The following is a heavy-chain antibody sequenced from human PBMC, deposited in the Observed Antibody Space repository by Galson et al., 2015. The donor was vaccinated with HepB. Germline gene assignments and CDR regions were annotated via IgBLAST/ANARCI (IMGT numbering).Heavy chain of an antibody. CDR1: GGSISSSSYY. D-gene: IGHD3-16*01. V-gene: IGHV4-39*01. CDR3: ARHSAVYTALDY. CDR2: IYYSGST. Sequence: SETLSLTCTVSGGSISSSSYYWGWIRQPPGKGLEWIGSIYYSGSTYYNPSLKSRVTISVDTSKNQFSLKLSSVTAADTAVYYCARHSAVYTALDYWGQGTLVPVSS. J-gene: IGHJ4*02.